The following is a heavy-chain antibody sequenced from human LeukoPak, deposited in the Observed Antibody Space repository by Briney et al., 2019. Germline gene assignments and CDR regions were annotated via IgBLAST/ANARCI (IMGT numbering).Heavy chain of an antibody. CDR3: ARACGGDCYLGDY. Sequence: GGSLRLSCAVSGFTFSAYSMNWVRQAPRKGLEWVSSISLSRRSIYYADSVKGRFTISTDNARNSLYLQMNSLRAEDTAVYYCARACGGDCYLGDYWGQGTLVTVSS. CDR2: ISLSRRSI. D-gene: IGHD2-21*02. V-gene: IGHV3-21*01. J-gene: IGHJ4*02. CDR1: GFTFSAYS.